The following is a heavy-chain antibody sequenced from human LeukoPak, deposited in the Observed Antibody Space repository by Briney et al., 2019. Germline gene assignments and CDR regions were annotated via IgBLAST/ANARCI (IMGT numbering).Heavy chain of an antibody. J-gene: IGHJ1*01. CDR3: AAENGGGGSSQYFKH. V-gene: IGHV4-59*08. D-gene: IGHD2-15*01. CDR2: IYYSGST. CDR1: GGSISSYY. Sequence: PSETLSLICTVSGGSISSYYWSCIRQPPGKGLEWIGYIYYSGSTNYNPSLKSRVTISVDTSKNQFSLKLSSVTAADTAVYYCAAENGGGGSSQYFKHWARAPWSASPQ.